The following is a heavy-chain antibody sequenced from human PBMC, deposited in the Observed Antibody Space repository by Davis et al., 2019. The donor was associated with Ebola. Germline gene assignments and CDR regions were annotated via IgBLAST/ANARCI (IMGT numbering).Heavy chain of an antibody. D-gene: IGHD2-15*01. CDR3: ARAGSFYYYMDV. Sequence: ASVNVSCKASGYTFTSYAISRVRQAPGQRLEWMGWISVFNGNTNYAQNLQGRVTMTTDASTSTAYMELRSLRSDDTAVYYCARAGSFYYYMDVWGKGTTVTVSS. V-gene: IGHV1-18*01. CDR1: GYTFTSYA. CDR2: ISVFNGNT. J-gene: IGHJ6*03.